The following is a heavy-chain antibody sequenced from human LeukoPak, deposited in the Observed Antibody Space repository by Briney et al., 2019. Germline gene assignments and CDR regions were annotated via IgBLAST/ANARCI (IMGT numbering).Heavy chain of an antibody. CDR2: ISIDGSDK. V-gene: IGHV3-30*04. Sequence: GGSLRLSCEASGFTFSTYAMHWVRQAPGKGLEWVAVISIDGSDKHHADSVKGRFTISRDNSKNTLYLQMNSLRAEDTTVYFCARDVKSSAEYYFDYWGQGTLVTVSS. CDR3: ARDVKSSAEYYFDY. J-gene: IGHJ4*02. CDR1: GFTFSTYA. D-gene: IGHD6-13*01.